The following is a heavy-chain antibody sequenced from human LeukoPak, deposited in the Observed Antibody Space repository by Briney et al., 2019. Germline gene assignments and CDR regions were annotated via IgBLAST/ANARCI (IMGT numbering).Heavy chain of an antibody. CDR1: GFTFSSYG. CDR2: IWYDGSNK. V-gene: IGHV3-33*01. J-gene: IGHJ4*02. Sequence: GGSLRLSCAASGFTFSSYGVHWVRQAPGKGLEWVVVIWYDGSNKYYADSVKGRFTISRDNSKNTLYLQMNSLRAEDTAVYYCARAPQYQLLDYWGQGTLVTVSS. D-gene: IGHD2-2*01. CDR3: ARAPQYQLLDY.